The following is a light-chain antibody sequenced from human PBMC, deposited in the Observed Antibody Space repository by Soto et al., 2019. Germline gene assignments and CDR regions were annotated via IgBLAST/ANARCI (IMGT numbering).Light chain of an antibody. CDR3: QQAYSTPPT. CDR2: AAS. Sequence: DIQMTQSPSSLSASVGDRVTITCRASQSISTYLNWYQQKAGLAPKLLIYAASSLQSGVPSRFSGSGSVTDFTLTIRSLQPEDVAPYTCQQAYSTPPTFGQGTKVEIK. J-gene: IGKJ1*01. V-gene: IGKV1-39*01. CDR1: QSISTY.